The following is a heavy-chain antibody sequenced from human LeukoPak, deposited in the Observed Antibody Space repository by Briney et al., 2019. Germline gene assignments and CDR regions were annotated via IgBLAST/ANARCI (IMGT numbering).Heavy chain of an antibody. J-gene: IGHJ4*02. Sequence: ASVKVSCKASGYTFTGYYMHWVRQAPGQGRDWMGWVNPNSGGTNYAQKFQGRVTMTRDTSISTAYMELSRLRSDDTAVYYCARPSVGSNYYYDSSGYSYDFDYWGQGTLVTVSS. CDR1: GYTFTGYY. V-gene: IGHV1-2*02. CDR2: VNPNSGGT. CDR3: ARPSVGSNYYYDSSGYSYDFDY. D-gene: IGHD3-22*01.